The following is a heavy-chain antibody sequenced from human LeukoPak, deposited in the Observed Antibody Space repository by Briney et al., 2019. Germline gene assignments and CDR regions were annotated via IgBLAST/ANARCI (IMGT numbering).Heavy chain of an antibody. CDR3: ARHTPQPRTSYYFDY. V-gene: IGHV4-34*01. Sequence: SETLSLTCAVYGGSFSGYYWSWIRQPPGKGLERIGEINHSGSTNYNPSLKSRVTISVDTSKNQFSLKLSSVTAADTAVYYCARHTPQPRTSYYFDYWGQGTLVTVSS. CDR1: GGSFSGYY. CDR2: INHSGST. D-gene: IGHD1-7*01. J-gene: IGHJ4*02.